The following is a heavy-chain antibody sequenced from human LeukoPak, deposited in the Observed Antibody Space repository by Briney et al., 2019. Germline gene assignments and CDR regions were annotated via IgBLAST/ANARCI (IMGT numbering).Heavy chain of an antibody. D-gene: IGHD6-19*01. CDR1: RFSFSSYA. J-gene: IGHJ4*02. CDR2: ISGSAGST. V-gene: IGHV3-23*01. Sequence: SGGSLRLSCAASRFSFSSYAMSWVRQAPGKGLEWVSAISGSAGSTYSADSVKGRFTISRDNSKNTLYLQMNSLRAEDAAVYYCARGGGYDGLYFDYWGQGTLVTVPS. CDR3: ARGGGYDGLYFDY.